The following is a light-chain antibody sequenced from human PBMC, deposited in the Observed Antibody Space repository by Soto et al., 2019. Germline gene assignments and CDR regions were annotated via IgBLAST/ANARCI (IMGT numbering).Light chain of an antibody. CDR1: SSHVGGYNY. CDR3: SSYTSSTTPWV. V-gene: IGLV2-14*01. CDR2: EVS. Sequence: QSALTQPASVSGSPGQSITISCTGTSSHVGGYNYVSWYQQHPGKAPKLMIYEVSNRPSGVSNRFSGSKSGNTASLTISGLQAEDEGFYYCSSYTSSTTPWVFGGGTKLTVL. J-gene: IGLJ3*02.